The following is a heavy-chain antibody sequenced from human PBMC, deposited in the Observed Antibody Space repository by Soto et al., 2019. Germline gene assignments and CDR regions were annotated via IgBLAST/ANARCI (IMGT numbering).Heavy chain of an antibody. J-gene: IGHJ3*02. CDR3: ARDKCDHRIVHCRGPLDI. CDR1: HYSITTFG. CDR2: VGSFQNQT. Sequence: GSAKVSFTAAHYSITTFGLNWVRQAPGQEPEWMGYVGSFQNQTSYAQKFQGRVTMTADTSTSTAYMELRSLGSDDTAVYYCARDKCDHRIVHCRGPLDIW. V-gene: IGHV1-18*01. D-gene: IGHD2-21*01.